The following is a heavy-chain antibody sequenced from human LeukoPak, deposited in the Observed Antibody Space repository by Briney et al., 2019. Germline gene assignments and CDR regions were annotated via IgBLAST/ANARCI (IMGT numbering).Heavy chain of an antibody. D-gene: IGHD3-10*01. J-gene: IGHJ4*02. V-gene: IGHV3-21*01. CDR1: GFTFSSYS. CDR3: ARGEGSGSWVPRTIDY. CDR2: ISSSSSYI. Sequence: GGSLRLSCAASGFTFSSYSMNWVRQAPGKGLEWVSSISSSSSYIYYADSVKGRFTISRDNAKNSLYLQMNSLRAEDTAVYYCARGEGSGSWVPRTIDYWGQGTLVTVSS.